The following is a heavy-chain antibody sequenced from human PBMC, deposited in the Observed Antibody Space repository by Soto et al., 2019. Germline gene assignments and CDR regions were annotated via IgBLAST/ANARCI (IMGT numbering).Heavy chain of an antibody. CDR1: GDSVSSNSAA. D-gene: IGHD3-10*01. Sequence: SQTLSLTCAISGDSVSSNSAAWNWIRQSPSRGLEWLGRTYYRSKWYNDYAVSVKSRITINPDTSKNQFSLQLNSVTPEDTAVYYCARAGPPARGLWFGELLDHNWFDPWGQGTLVTVSS. CDR2: TYYRSKWYN. V-gene: IGHV6-1*01. J-gene: IGHJ5*02. CDR3: ARAGPPARGLWFGELLDHNWFDP.